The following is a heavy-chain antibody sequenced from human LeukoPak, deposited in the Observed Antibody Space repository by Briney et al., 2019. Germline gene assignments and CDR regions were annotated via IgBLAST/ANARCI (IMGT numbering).Heavy chain of an antibody. CDR1: GGSFSGYY. CDR3: ARGYGDYVRYYMDV. V-gene: IGHV4-34*01. CDR2: INHSGST. J-gene: IGHJ6*03. D-gene: IGHD4-17*01. Sequence: SDTLSLTCAVYGGSFSGYYWSWIRQPPGKGLEWIGEINHSGSTNYNPSLKSRVTISVDTSKNQFSLKLSSVTAADTAVYYCARGYGDYVRYYMDVWGKGTTVTVS.